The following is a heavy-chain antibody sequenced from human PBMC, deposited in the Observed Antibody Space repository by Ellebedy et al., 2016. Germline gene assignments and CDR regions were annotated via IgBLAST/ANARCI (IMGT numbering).Heavy chain of an antibody. D-gene: IGHD5-24*01. J-gene: IGHJ4*02. V-gene: IGHV4-34*01. Sequence: SETLSLTCAVYGGSFSGYYWSWIRQPPGKGLEWIGEIDHSGSTNYNPSLKNRVAISLDTSKNQFSLKVTSVTAADTAVYYCGRLGETRAWGYNRDYWGQGTLVTVSS. CDR3: GRLGETRAWGYNRDY. CDR1: GGSFSGYY. CDR2: IDHSGST.